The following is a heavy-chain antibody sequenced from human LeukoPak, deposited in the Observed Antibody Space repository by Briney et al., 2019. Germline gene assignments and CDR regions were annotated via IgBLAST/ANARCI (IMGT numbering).Heavy chain of an antibody. V-gene: IGHV4-59*08. D-gene: IGHD5-18*01. CDR1: GGSRSISYY. CDR2: IDDSGST. J-gene: IGHJ3*02. Sequence: SETLSLTCTVSGGSRSISYYWSWIRQPPGKGLEWIGFIDDSGSTNYNPSLKSRVTISIDTSKNQFSLRLRSVTAADTAVYYCARRRADTSVGDTFGIWGQGTMVTVSS. CDR3: ARRRADTSVGDTFGI.